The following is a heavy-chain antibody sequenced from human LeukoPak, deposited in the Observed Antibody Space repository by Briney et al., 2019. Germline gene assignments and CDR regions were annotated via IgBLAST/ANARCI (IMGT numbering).Heavy chain of an antibody. J-gene: IGHJ6*02. CDR1: GYTFTSYY. CDR3: ASLGGYYDSSGHPDYGMDV. D-gene: IGHD3-22*01. Sequence: ASVKVSCKASGYTFTSYYMHWVRQAPGQGLEWMGIINPSGGSTSYAQKFQGRVTMTRDTSTSTVYMELSSLRSEDTAVYYCASLGGYYDSSGHPDYGMDVWGQGTLVTVSS. CDR2: INPSGGST. V-gene: IGHV1-46*01.